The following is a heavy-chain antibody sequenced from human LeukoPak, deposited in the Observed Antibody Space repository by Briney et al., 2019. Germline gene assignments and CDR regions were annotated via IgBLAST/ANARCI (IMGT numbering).Heavy chain of an antibody. Sequence: PGGSLRLSCAASGFTFSTYTMNWVRQAPGKGLEWVSSITSSSSYIYYADSVKGRFTISRDNAKNSLYLQMNSLRAEDTAVYYCARGEGHYYDSSGYSYWGQGTLVTVSS. J-gene: IGHJ4*02. D-gene: IGHD3-22*01. CDR1: GFTFSTYT. CDR3: ARGEGHYYDSSGYSY. CDR2: ITSSSSYI. V-gene: IGHV3-21*01.